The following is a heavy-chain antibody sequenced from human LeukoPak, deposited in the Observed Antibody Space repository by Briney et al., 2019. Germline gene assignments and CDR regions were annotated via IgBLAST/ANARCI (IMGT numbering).Heavy chain of an antibody. V-gene: IGHV3-7*03. CDR3: ARVYSSTSGKNAFDI. D-gene: IGHD6-6*01. CDR1: GFTFSSYW. Sequence: GGSLRLSCAVSGFTFSSYWMSWVRQAPGKGLEWVANIKQEGSEKTYVDSVKGRFTISRDNAQNSLYLQMNSLRAEGTAVYYCARVYSSTSGKNAFDIWGQGTMVTVSS. CDR2: IKQEGSEK. J-gene: IGHJ3*02.